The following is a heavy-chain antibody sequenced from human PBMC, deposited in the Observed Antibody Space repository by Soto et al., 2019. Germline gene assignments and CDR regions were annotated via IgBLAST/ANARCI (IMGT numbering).Heavy chain of an antibody. D-gene: IGHD2-2*01. CDR3: ARQGYCSSTSCFDY. J-gene: IGHJ4*02. V-gene: IGHV5-10-1*01. CDR1: GYSFTSYL. CDR2: IDPSYSYT. Sequence: PGESLKISFKGSGYSFTSYLISWVRQMPGKGLEWRGRIDPSYSYTNYSPSFQGHVNISADKSISTAYLQWSSLKASDTAMYYCARQGYCSSTSCFDYWGQGTLVTVSS.